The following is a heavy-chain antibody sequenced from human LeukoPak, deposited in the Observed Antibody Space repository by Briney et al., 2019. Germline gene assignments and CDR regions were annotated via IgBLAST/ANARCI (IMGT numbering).Heavy chain of an antibody. D-gene: IGHD3-10*01. V-gene: IGHV3-23*01. Sequence: PGGSLRLSCAASGFTFSSYAMRWVRQAPGKGLEWVSAIGSGSGGTTIYADSVKGRFTISRDNSKNTLYLQMSSLRGEDTAVYYGVKNYESGRGVPYGMDVWGQGTTVTVSS. CDR2: IGSGSGGTT. CDR1: GFTFSSYA. J-gene: IGHJ6*02. CDR3: VKNYESGRGVPYGMDV.